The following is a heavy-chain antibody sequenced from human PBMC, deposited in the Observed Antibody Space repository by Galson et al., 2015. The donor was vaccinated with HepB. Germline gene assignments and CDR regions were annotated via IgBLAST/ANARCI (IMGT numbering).Heavy chain of an antibody. J-gene: IGHJ2*01. Sequence: ETLSLTCTVSGGSISSYYWSWIRQPPGKGLEWIGYIYYSGSTNYNPSLKSRVTISVDTSKNQFSLKLSSVTAADTAVYYCARPRLDLDYGIPHWYFDLWGRGTLVTVSS. CDR1: GGSISSYY. V-gene: IGHV4-59*01. CDR3: ARPRLDLDYGIPHWYFDL. D-gene: IGHD4-17*01. CDR2: IYYSGST.